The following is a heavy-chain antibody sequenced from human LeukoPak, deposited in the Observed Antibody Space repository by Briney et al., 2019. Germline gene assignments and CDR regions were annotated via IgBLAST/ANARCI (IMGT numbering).Heavy chain of an antibody. CDR1: GGSFSGYY. CDR3: ARRMKSDRFRVHDAFDI. Sequence: SETLSLTCAVYGGSFSGYYWSWVRQPPGKGLEWIGEITPSGSTHYNPSLKSRVTISGDTSKKQFSLKLSSVTDADMAVYYSARRMKSDRFRVHDAFDIWGQGTMVTVSS. J-gene: IGHJ3*02. CDR2: ITPSGST. V-gene: IGHV4-34*01. D-gene: IGHD2-21*02.